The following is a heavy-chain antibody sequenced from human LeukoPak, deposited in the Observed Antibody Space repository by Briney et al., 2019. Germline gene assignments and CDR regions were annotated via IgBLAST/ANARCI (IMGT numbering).Heavy chain of an antibody. D-gene: IGHD6-19*01. CDR1: EFTFRNYD. V-gene: IGHV3-30*02. J-gene: IGHJ4*02. Sequence: PGGSLSLSCAASEFTFRNYDMHWVRQAPGKGLEWVAFIRYDGNNKYYADSVKGRFTISRDNSKNTLYLQMNSLRAEDTAVYYCAKDQAVAGHPLDYWGQGTLVTVSS. CDR3: AKDQAVAGHPLDY. CDR2: IRYDGNNK.